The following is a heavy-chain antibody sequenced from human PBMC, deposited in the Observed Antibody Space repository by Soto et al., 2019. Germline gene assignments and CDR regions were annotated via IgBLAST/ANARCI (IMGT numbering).Heavy chain of an antibody. V-gene: IGHV3-33*01. CDR2: IWYDGSNK. J-gene: IGHJ6*03. D-gene: IGHD2-15*01. Sequence: GGSLRLSCAASGFTFSSYGMHWVRQAPGKGLEWVAVIWYDGSNKYYADSVKGRFTISRDNSKNTLYLQMSSLRAEDTAVYYCARVYCSGGSCYFYYMDVWGKGTTVTVSS. CDR3: ARVYCSGGSCYFYYMDV. CDR1: GFTFSSYG.